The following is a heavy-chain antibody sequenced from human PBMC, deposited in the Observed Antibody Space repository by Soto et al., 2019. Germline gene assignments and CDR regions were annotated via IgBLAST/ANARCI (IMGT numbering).Heavy chain of an antibody. Sequence: PGGSLRLSCAASGFTFNSYTMNWVRQAPGKGLEWVSGISGSGGNTYYADSVKGRFTISRDNSKNTLYLQMSSLRAEDTAVYYCAKVVGPGSGSHYKEGLYYYYGMDVWGQGTTVTVSS. CDR3: AKVVGPGSGSHYKEGLYYYYGMDV. CDR2: ISGSGGNT. CDR1: GFTFNSYT. D-gene: IGHD3-10*01. V-gene: IGHV3-23*01. J-gene: IGHJ6*02.